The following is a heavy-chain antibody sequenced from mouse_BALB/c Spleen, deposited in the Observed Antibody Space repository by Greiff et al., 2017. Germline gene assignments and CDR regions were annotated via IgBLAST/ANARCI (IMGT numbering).Heavy chain of an antibody. V-gene: IGHV1S29*02. CDR1: GYTFTDYN. J-gene: IGHJ2*01. CDR2: IYPYNGGT. Sequence: VQLQQSGPELVKPGASVKISCKASGYTFTDYNMHWVKQSHGKSLEWIGYIYPYNGGTGYNQKFKSKATLTVDNSSSTAYMELRSLTSEDSAVYYCARREDYYGSSQYYFDYWGQGTTLTVSS. D-gene: IGHD1-1*01. CDR3: ARREDYYGSSQYYFDY.